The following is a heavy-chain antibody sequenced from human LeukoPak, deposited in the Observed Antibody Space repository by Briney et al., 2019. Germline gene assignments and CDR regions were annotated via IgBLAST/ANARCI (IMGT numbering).Heavy chain of an antibody. CDR1: GGSISSSSYY. CDR3: ASWTYYGSGSYYGGYNWFDP. J-gene: IGHJ5*02. CDR2: IYHSGST. Sequence: SETLSLTCTVSGGSISSSSYYWGWIRQPPGKGLEWIGSIYHSGSTYYNPSLKSRVTISVDTSKNQFSLKLSSVTAADTAVYYCASWTYYGSGSYYGGYNWFDPWGQGTLVTVSS. V-gene: IGHV4-39*07. D-gene: IGHD3-10*01.